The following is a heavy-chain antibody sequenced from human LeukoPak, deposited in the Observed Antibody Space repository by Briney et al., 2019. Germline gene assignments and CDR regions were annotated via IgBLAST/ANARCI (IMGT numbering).Heavy chain of an antibody. CDR1: GFTFSSYG. Sequence: GRSLRLSCAASGFTFSSYGMHWVRQAPGKGLEWVAVIWYDGSNKYYADSVKGRFTISRDNSKNTLYLQMNGLRAEDTAVYYCARDSKPGLWWLAYYFDYWGQGTLVTVSS. V-gene: IGHV3-33*01. CDR2: IWYDGSNK. J-gene: IGHJ4*02. D-gene: IGHD2-21*01. CDR3: ARDSKPGLWWLAYYFDY.